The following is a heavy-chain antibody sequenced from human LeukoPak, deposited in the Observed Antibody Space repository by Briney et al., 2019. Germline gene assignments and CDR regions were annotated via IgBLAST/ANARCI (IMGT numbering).Heavy chain of an antibody. CDR3: ARGGDYGDYPDY. CDR2: INPNSGGT. V-gene: IGHV1-2*06. Sequence: ASVKVSCKASGYTFTDYYIHWVRQAPGQRLEWMGRINPNSGGTNYAQKLQGRVTVTTDTSTSTAYMELRSLRSDDTAVYYCARGGDYGDYPDYWGQGTLVTVSS. CDR1: GYTFTDYY. J-gene: IGHJ4*02. D-gene: IGHD4-17*01.